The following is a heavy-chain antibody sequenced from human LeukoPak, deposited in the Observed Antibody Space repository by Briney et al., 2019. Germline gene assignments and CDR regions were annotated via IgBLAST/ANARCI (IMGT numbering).Heavy chain of an antibody. Sequence: ASVKVSCKASGYTFTSYGISWVRQAPGQGLEWMGWISAYNGNTNYAQKLQGRVTMTTDTSTSTAYMELRSLRSDDTAVYYCARWAAAAGIDWFDPWGQGTLVTVSS. CDR1: GYTFTSYG. CDR2: ISAYNGNT. CDR3: ARWAAAAGIDWFDP. J-gene: IGHJ5*02. V-gene: IGHV1-18*01. D-gene: IGHD6-13*01.